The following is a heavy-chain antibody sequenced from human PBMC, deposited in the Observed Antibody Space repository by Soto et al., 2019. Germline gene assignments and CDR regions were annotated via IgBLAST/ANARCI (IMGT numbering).Heavy chain of an antibody. CDR1: GGSIRSGGYY. D-gene: IGHD6-13*01. Sequence: PSVTMSLTNTVAGGSIRSGGYYWIWNRPPPGKGLEWIGYLYYSGSTNYNPSLKSRVTISVDTSKNQFSLKLSSVTAADTAVFYCAGHPLRVYHPNGFDPWGQGTLVTGFS. CDR2: LYYSGST. CDR3: AGHPLRVYHPNGFDP. V-gene: IGHV4-61*08. J-gene: IGHJ5*02.